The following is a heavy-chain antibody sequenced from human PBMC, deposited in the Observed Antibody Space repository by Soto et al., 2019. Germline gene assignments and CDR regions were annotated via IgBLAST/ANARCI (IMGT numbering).Heavy chain of an antibody. Sequence: QLQLQESGPGLVKPSETLSLTCTVSGGSISTSSYFWGWIRQPPGKGLEWIGSIYYSGSTYYNPSLNRRVTISVDTSKNQFSLKLSSVTAADTAVYYCARDYDSRGDYWGQGTLVTVSS. CDR3: ARDYDSRGDY. D-gene: IGHD3-22*01. CDR1: GGSISTSSYF. CDR2: IYYSGST. V-gene: IGHV4-39*01. J-gene: IGHJ4*02.